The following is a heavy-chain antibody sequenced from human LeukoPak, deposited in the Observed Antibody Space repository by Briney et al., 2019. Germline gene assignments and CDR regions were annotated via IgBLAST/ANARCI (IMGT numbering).Heavy chain of an antibody. CDR3: ARVRDYGDYPPDY. J-gene: IGHJ4*02. Sequence: GGSLRLSCAAPGFTFSSYSMNWVRQAPGKGLEWVSYIGGSGTTIYYADSVKGRFTISRDNAKNSLYLQMSSLRAEDTAVYYCARVRDYGDYPPDYWGQGTLVTVSS. CDR1: GFTFSSYS. V-gene: IGHV3-48*01. D-gene: IGHD4-17*01. CDR2: IGGSGTTI.